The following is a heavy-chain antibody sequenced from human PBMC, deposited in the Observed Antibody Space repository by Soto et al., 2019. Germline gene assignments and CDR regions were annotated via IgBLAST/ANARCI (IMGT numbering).Heavy chain of an antibody. CDR1: GGSFSGYY. Sequence: SETLSLTCAVYGGSFSGYYWSWIRQPPGKGLEWIGEINHSGSTNYNPSLKSRVTISVDTSKNQFSLKLSSVTAADTAVYYCARGGGVYAYNWFDPWGQGTLVTV. CDR3: ARGGGVYAYNWFDP. CDR2: INHSGST. J-gene: IGHJ5*02. V-gene: IGHV4-34*01. D-gene: IGHD2-8*01.